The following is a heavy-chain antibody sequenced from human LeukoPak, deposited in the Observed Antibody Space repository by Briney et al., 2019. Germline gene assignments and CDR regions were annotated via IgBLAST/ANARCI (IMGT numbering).Heavy chain of an antibody. CDR1: SGSISNYY. J-gene: IGHJ5*02. CDR3: ARDWGITGEVKFDL. Sequence: PSETLSLTCTVSSGSISNYYWSWIRQPPGKGLEWIGQIYTSGSTTYNPSLKSRLTISIDTSKNQFSLKLSSVTAADTAVYYCARDWGITGEVKFDLGGEGTRVTVSS. CDR2: IYTSGST. D-gene: IGHD3-16*01. V-gene: IGHV4-4*08.